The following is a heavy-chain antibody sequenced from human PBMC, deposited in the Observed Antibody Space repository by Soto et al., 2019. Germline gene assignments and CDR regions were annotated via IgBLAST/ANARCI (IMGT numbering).Heavy chain of an antibody. Sequence: GGSLRLSCAASGFTFSSYAMHWVRQAPGKGLEWVAVISYDGSNKYYADSVKGRFTISRDNSKNTLYLQMNSLRAEDTAVYYCARDTHYYDSTRRMRQSYYYYGMDVWGQGTTVTVSS. J-gene: IGHJ6*02. V-gene: IGHV3-30-3*01. CDR2: ISYDGSNK. CDR1: GFTFSSYA. D-gene: IGHD3-22*01. CDR3: ARDTHYYDSTRRMRQSYYYYGMDV.